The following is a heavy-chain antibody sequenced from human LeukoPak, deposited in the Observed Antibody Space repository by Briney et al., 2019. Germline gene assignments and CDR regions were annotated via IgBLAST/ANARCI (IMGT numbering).Heavy chain of an antibody. V-gene: IGHV3-74*01. D-gene: IGHD6-13*01. J-gene: IGHJ6*02. CDR3: AKEAAAGTYYYYGMDV. Sequence: GGSLRLSCAASGFTFSSYWMHWVRQAPGKGLVWVSRINSDGSSRSYADSVKGRFTISRDNAKNTLYLQMNSLRVEDMAVYYCAKEAAAGTYYYYGMDVWGQGTTVTVSS. CDR2: INSDGSSR. CDR1: GFTFSSYW.